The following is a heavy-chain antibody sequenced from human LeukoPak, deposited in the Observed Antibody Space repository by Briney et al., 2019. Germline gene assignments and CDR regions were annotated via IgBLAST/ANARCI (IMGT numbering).Heavy chain of an antibody. J-gene: IGHJ4*02. V-gene: IGHV4-61*02. D-gene: IGHD4-23*01. CDR3: ARGNSYDY. CDR1: GGSISSGSYY. CDR2: IYTSGST. Sequence: PSETLSLTCTVSGGSISSGSYYWSWIRQPAGKGLEWIGRIYTSGSTNYNPSLKSRVTISVDTSKNQFSLKLSSVTAADTAVYYCARGNSYDYWGQGTLVTVSS.